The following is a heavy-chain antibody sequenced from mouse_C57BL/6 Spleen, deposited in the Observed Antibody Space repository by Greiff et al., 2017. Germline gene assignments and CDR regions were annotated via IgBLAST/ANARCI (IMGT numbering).Heavy chain of an antibody. CDR2: IHPNSGST. V-gene: IGHV1-64*01. J-gene: IGHJ3*01. CDR3: ASIYYGSSSFAY. Sequence: QVQLQQPGAELVKPGASVKLSCKASGYTFTSYWMHWVKQRPGQGLEWIGMIHPNSGSTNYNEKFKSKATLTVDKSSSTAYMQLSSLTSEDSAVYYCASIYYGSSSFAYWGQGTLVTVSA. D-gene: IGHD1-1*01. CDR1: GYTFTSYW.